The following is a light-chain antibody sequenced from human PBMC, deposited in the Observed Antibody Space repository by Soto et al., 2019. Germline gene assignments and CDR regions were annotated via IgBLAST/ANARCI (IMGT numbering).Light chain of an antibody. Sequence: EIVLTQSPGTLSLSPGERATLSCRASQSVSSSFLAWYQQKPGQAPRLLIYGASNRATGIPDRFSGSGSGTDFTLTISRLEPEDFALYYCQQYVTSPWAFGQGTTVAIE. CDR1: QSVSSSF. CDR3: QQYVTSPWA. J-gene: IGKJ1*01. CDR2: GAS. V-gene: IGKV3-20*01.